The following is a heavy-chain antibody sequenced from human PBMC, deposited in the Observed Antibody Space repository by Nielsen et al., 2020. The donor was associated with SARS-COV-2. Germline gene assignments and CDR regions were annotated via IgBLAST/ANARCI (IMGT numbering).Heavy chain of an antibody. CDR3: AKNLISPNWFDP. J-gene: IGHJ5*02. Sequence: ASVKVSCKASGYTFTSYGISWVRQAPGQGLEWMGWISAYNGNTNYAQKLQGRVTMTTDTSTSTAYMELRSLRSGDTAVYYCAKNLISPNWFDPWGQGTLVTVSS. CDR1: GYTFTSYG. D-gene: IGHD1-14*01. CDR2: ISAYNGNT. V-gene: IGHV1-18*01.